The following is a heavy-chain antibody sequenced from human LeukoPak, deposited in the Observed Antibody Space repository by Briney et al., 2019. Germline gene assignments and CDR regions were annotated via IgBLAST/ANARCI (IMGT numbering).Heavy chain of an antibody. D-gene: IGHD5/OR15-5a*01. V-gene: IGHV4-38-2*01. CDR2: IYNSGST. CDR3: ARGDLPAGWFDP. J-gene: IGHJ5*02. Sequence: SETLSLTCAVSGYSISSGYYWGWIRQPPGKGPEWIGSIYNSGSTHYNPSLKSRVTISVDTSKNQFSPKLTSMTAADTAVYYCARGDLPAGWFDPWGQGTLVTVSS. CDR1: GYSISSGYY.